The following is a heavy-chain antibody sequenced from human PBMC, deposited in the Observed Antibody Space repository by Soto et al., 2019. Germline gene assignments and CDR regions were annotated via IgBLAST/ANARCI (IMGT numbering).Heavy chain of an antibody. J-gene: IGHJ6*03. D-gene: IGHD2-2*01. V-gene: IGHV1-18*01. CDR1: GYTFTSYG. CDR2: ISGYNGNT. CDR3: AFLPAAMMFDYYNYYMDV. Sequence: QVHLVQSGAEVKKHGASVKVSCKASGYTFTSYGFSWVRQAPGQGLEWMGWISGYNGNTNYEQKFQGRVTMTTDTSTSTAYMELRSLRSDDTAVYYCAFLPAAMMFDYYNYYMDVWGKGTTVIVSS.